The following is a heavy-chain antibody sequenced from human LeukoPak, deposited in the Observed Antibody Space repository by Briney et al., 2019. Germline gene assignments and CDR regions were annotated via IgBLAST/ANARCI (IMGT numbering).Heavy chain of an antibody. D-gene: IGHD5-18*01. J-gene: IGHJ4*02. Sequence: QPGGSLRLSCAASGFAFSSYGMHWVRQAPGKGLEWVAVISYDGSNKNYADSVKGRFTISRDNSKNTLYLQMNSLRAEDTAVYYCAKARTRGYSYGSFDYWGQGTLVTVSS. CDR3: AKARTRGYSYGSFDY. V-gene: IGHV3-30*18. CDR2: ISYDGSNK. CDR1: GFAFSSYG.